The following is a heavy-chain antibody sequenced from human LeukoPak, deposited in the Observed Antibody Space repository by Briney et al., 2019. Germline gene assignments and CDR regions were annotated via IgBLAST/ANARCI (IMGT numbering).Heavy chain of an antibody. CDR3: ARHTISSDDTAMVV. D-gene: IGHD5-18*01. CDR1: GGSISSGGYY. Sequence: SETLSLTCTVSGGSISSGGYYWSWIRQRPGKGLEWIGYIYYSGSTYYNPSLKSRVTISVDTSKNQFSLKLSSVTAADTAVYYCARHTISSDDTAMVVWGQGTLVTVSS. J-gene: IGHJ4*02. CDR2: IYYSGST. V-gene: IGHV4-31*03.